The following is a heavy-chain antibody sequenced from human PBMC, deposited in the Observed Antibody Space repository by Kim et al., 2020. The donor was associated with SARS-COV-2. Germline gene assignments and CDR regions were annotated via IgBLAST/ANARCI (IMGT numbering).Heavy chain of an antibody. V-gene: IGHV4-34*01. D-gene: IGHD2-15*01. CDR1: GGSFSGYY. J-gene: IGHJ6*02. CDR2: INHSGST. CDR3: ARDSSYGMDV. Sequence: SETLSLTCAVYGGSFSGYYWSWIRQPPGKGLEWIGEINHSGSTNYNPSLKSRVTISVDTSKNQFSLKLSSVTAADTAVYYCARDSSYGMDVWGQGTTVTV.